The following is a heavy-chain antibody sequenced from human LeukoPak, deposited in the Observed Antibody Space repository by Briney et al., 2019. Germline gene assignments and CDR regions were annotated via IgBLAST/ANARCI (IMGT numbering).Heavy chain of an antibody. Sequence: GGSLRLSCVASGFTFSNYAMTWVRQAPGKGLEMVSGIYGDDDKTVYGDAVKGRFTISRDNSKNTLFLQMNSLRAADTAIYYCAKTQGYYDAWGQGALVTVSS. CDR2: IYGDDDKT. CDR1: GFTFSNYA. CDR3: AKTQGYYDA. J-gene: IGHJ5*02. V-gene: IGHV3-23*01. D-gene: IGHD2-15*01.